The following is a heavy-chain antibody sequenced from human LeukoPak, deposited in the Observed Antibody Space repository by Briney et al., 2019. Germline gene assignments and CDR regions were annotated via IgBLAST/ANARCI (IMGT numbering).Heavy chain of an antibody. D-gene: IGHD3-22*01. CDR1: VFSFSNYW. CDR2: IYPGDSDT. Sequence: GESLKISCKASVFSFSNYWIAWVRQKPGEGLEWMGNIYPGDSDTRYNPSFQGQVTISADKSISTAYLQWSSLKASDTAMYYCARPGDDSSGYDDAFDIWGQGTMVTVSS. J-gene: IGHJ3*02. V-gene: IGHV5-51*01. CDR3: ARPGDDSSGYDDAFDI.